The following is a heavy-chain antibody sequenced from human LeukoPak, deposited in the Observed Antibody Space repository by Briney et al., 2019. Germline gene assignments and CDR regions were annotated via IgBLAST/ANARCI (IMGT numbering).Heavy chain of an antibody. V-gene: IGHV4-59*08. CDR1: GGSISSYY. CDR2: IYYSGST. D-gene: IGHD5-12*01. CDR3: ARHGVATINIDY. Sequence: KASETLSLTCTVSGGSISSYYWSWIRQPPGKGLEWIRYIYYSGSTNYNPSLKSRVTISVDTSKNQFSLKLSSVTAADTAVYYCARHGVATINIDYWGQGTLVTVSS. J-gene: IGHJ4*02.